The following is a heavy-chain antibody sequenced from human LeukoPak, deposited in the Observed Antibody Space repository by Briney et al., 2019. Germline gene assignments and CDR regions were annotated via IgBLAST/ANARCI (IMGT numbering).Heavy chain of an antibody. Sequence: SETLSLTCTVSGGSISSGGYYWSWIRQHPGKGLEWIGYIYYSGSTYYNPSLKSRVTISVDTSKNQFSLKLSSVTAADTAVYYCARDFAPIDPPGIAAAGAFDIWGQGTMVTVSS. V-gene: IGHV4-31*03. CDR3: ARDFAPIDPPGIAAAGAFDI. CDR1: GGSISSGGYY. CDR2: IYYSGST. J-gene: IGHJ3*02. D-gene: IGHD6-13*01.